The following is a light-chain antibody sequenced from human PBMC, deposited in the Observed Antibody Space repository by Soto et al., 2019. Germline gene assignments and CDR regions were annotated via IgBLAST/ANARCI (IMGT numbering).Light chain of an antibody. CDR2: EAS. CDR1: QCVSSSS. CDR3: QQYRT. Sequence: EIVLTQSPGTLSLSPGERATLSCRASQCVSSSSLAWYQQNPGQAPRLLIYEASSRATGIPDRFSGSGSGTDFTLTISRLEPEDFAVYYCQQYRTFGQGTKVEIK. J-gene: IGKJ1*01. V-gene: IGKV3-20*01.